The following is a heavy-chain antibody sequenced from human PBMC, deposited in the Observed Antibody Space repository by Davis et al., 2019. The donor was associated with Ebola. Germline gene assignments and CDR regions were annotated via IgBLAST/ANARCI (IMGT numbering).Heavy chain of an antibody. J-gene: IGHJ5*02. V-gene: IGHV1-3*01. CDR3: ARDRLGCGDDRYRWFDP. CDR1: GYSFTSYA. D-gene: IGHD2-21*02. CDR2: INAGNGNT. Sequence: ASVKVSCKASGYSFTSYAIHWVRQAPGQRLEWMGWINAGNGNTKYPQKYQGRVTITRDTSASTAYMELSSLRSEDTAVYYCARDRLGCGDDRYRWFDPWGQGTLVTVSS.